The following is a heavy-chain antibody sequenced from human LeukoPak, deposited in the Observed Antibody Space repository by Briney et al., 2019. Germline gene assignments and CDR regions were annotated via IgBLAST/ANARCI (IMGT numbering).Heavy chain of an antibody. J-gene: IGHJ2*01. CDR1: GGSISSYY. D-gene: IGHD6-13*01. Sequence: KASETLSLTCTVSGGSISSYYWSWIRQPPGKGLEWIGYIYYSGSTNYNPSLKSRVTISVDTSKNQFSLKLNTVTAADTAVYYCARLTPSDSSSWYWYFGLWGRGTPVTVSS. CDR2: IYYSGST. V-gene: IGHV4-59*08. CDR3: ARLTPSDSSSWYWYFGL.